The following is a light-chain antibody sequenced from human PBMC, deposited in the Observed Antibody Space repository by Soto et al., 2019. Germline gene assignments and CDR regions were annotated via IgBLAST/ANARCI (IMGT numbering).Light chain of an antibody. CDR1: QSVRSN. CDR2: GSS. J-gene: IGKJ1*01. CDR3: QQYNNWPQT. V-gene: IGKV3-15*01. Sequence: EIVMTQSPATLSVSPGERATLSCRASQSVRSNLAWYQQKPGQAPRLLLYGSSTRATGISARFSGSGSGTEFTLTISSRQSEDVAVYYCQQYNNWPQTFGQGTKVEIK.